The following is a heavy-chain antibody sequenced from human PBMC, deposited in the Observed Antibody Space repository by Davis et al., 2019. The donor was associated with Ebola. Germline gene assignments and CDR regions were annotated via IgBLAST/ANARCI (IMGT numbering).Heavy chain of an antibody. CDR1: GYTFTSYG. Sequence: ASVKVSCKASGYTFTSYGISWVRQAPGQGLEWMGWMNPHSGNTGYASKFQGRVTMTRDNSINTAYMELRSLRSDDTAVYYCARVSSRPWELLYMFDYWGQGTLVTVSS. V-gene: IGHV1-8*02. J-gene: IGHJ4*02. CDR3: ARVSSRPWELLYMFDY. D-gene: IGHD1-26*01. CDR2: MNPHSGNT.